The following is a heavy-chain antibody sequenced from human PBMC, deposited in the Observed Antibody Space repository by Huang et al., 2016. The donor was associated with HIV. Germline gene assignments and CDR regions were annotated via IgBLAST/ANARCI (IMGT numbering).Heavy chain of an antibody. CDR1: GGSVKNDD. CDR3: ARNAYCGTDCYSIDY. J-gene: IGHJ4*02. CDR2: IFNTGNS. Sequence: QVQLQQWGAGLLKPSETLSLTCAVSGGSVKNDDWTRGRQPPGKGLDWIGQIFNTGNSQTNPSLKRRATVSIDTSQNQFSLRLTSVTAADTAVYYCARNAYCGTDCYSIDYWGQGTLVTVSS. V-gene: IGHV4-34*04. D-gene: IGHD2-21*02.